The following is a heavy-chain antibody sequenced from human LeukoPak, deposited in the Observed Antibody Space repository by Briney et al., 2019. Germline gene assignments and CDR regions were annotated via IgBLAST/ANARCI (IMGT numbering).Heavy chain of an antibody. CDR1: GYTFTKHY. D-gene: IGHD3-22*01. CDR2: INPTGDGT. V-gene: IGHV1-46*01. J-gene: IGHJ5*02. CDR3: ARDISDDRTWWLDP. Sequence: ASVKVSCKASGYTFTKHYMHWVRQAPGQGLEWVGLINPTGDGTIYSQKFQGRVTMTRDTSTSTDYMELSSLKSEDTAIYYCARDISDDRTWWLDPWGQGTLVTVSS.